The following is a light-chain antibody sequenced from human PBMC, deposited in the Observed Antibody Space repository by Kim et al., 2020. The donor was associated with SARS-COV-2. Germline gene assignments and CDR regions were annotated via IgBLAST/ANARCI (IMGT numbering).Light chain of an antibody. CDR2: GAS. CDR3: QQYNNWHT. V-gene: IGKV3-15*01. CDR1: QSVSSN. Sequence: EIVMTQSPATLSVSPEERATLSCRASQSVSSNLAWYQQKPGQAPRLLIYGASTRATGIPARFSGSGSGTEFTLTISSLQSEDFAVYYCQQYNNWHTFGGGTKVDIK. J-gene: IGKJ4*01.